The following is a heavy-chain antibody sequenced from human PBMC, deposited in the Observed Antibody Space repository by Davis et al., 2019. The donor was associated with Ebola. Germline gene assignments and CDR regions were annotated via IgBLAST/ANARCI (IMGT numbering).Heavy chain of an antibody. V-gene: IGHV2-5*02. CDR2: INWDDDK. D-gene: IGHD3-22*01. CDR1: GFPLNTPGLG. Sequence: SGPTLAKPTQTLTLTCAFSGFPLNTPGLGVAWIRQHPGKALEWLALINWDDDKSYNPSLKSRLTITQDASKKQVVLIMTDMDPVDTGTYYYAHRKVESRCYPFDFWAQGILVTVSS. CDR3: AHRKVESRCYPFDF. J-gene: IGHJ4*02.